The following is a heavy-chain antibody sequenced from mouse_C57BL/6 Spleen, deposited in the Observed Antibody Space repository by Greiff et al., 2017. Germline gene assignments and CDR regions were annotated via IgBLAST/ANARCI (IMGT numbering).Heavy chain of an antibody. V-gene: IGHV2-6*03. J-gene: IGHJ2*01. CDR3: AREGRGYYFDY. CDR2: IWSAGST. CDR1: GFSLTSYG. Sequence: QVQLQQSGPGLVAPSQRLSIPCTVSGFSLTSYGVHWVRQPPGQGLEWLVVIWSAGSTPYNSALKSRLSISKDNSKSQGFLQMNSLQTDDTAMYYCAREGRGYYFDYWGQGTTLTVSS. D-gene: IGHD3-3*01.